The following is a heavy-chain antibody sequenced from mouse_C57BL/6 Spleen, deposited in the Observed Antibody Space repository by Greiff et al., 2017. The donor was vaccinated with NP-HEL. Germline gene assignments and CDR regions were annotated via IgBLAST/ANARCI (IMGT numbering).Heavy chain of an antibody. CDR2: ISDGGSYT. Sequence: EVMLVESGGGLVKPGGSLKLSCAASGFTFSSYAMSWVRQTPEKRLEWVATISDGGSYTYYPDNVKGRFTISRDNAKNNLYLQMSHLKAEDTAMYYCAREAGSTPFAYWGQGTLVTVSA. V-gene: IGHV5-4*01. CDR3: AREAGSTPFAY. D-gene: IGHD1-1*01. J-gene: IGHJ3*01. CDR1: GFTFSSYA.